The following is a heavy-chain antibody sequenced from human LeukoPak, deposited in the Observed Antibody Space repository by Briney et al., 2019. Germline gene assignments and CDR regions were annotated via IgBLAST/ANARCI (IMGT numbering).Heavy chain of an antibody. D-gene: IGHD1-26*01. CDR3: ARDRSVGTTTGWFDP. CDR1: GFTFSSYA. CDR2: ISGSGGST. V-gene: IGHV3-23*01. Sequence: PGGSLKLSCAASGFTFSSYAMSWVRQAPGKGLEWVSAISGSGGSTYYADSVKGRFTISRDNSKNTLYLQMNSLRGDDTAIYYCARDRSVGTTTGWFDPWGQGTLVTVSS. J-gene: IGHJ5*02.